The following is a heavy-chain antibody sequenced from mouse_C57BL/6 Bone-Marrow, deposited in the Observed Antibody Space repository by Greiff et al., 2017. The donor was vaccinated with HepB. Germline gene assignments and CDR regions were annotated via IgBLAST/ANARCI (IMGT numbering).Heavy chain of an antibody. D-gene: IGHD1-2*01. V-gene: IGHV1-19*01. CDR1: GYTFTDYY. CDR3: ARLLLRPRYFDV. CDR2: INPYNGGT. Sequence: DVQLVESGPVLVKPGASVKMSCKASGYTFTDYYMNWVKQSHGKSLEWIGVINPYNGGTSYNQKFKGKATLTVDKSSSTAYMELNSLTSEDSAVYYCARLLLRPRYFDVWGTGTTVTVSS. J-gene: IGHJ1*03.